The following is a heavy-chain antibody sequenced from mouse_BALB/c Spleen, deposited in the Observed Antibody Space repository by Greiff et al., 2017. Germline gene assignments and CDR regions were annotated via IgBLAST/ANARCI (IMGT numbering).Heavy chain of an antibody. CDR3: ARDGNYPLYAMDY. Sequence: EVQLQQSGPGLVKPSQSLSLTCTVTGYSITSDYAWNWIRQFPGNKLEWMGYISYSGSTSYNPSLKSRISITRDTSKNQFFLQLNSVTTEDTATYYCARDGNYPLYAMDYWGQGTSVTVSS. CDR1: GYSITSDYA. CDR2: ISYSGST. V-gene: IGHV3-2*02. J-gene: IGHJ4*01. D-gene: IGHD2-1*01.